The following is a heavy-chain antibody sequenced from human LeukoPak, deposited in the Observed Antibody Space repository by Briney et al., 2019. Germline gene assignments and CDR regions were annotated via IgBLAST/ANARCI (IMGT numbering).Heavy chain of an antibody. J-gene: IGHJ3*02. CDR2: IYTSGST. Sequence: PSETLSLTCAVYGGSFSGYYWSWIRQPAGKGLEWIGRIYTSGSTNYNPSLKSRVTISVDTSKNQFSLKLSSVTAADTAVYYCARQEYQLLDAFDIWGQGTMVTVSS. V-gene: IGHV4-59*10. CDR1: GGSFSGYY. CDR3: ARQEYQLLDAFDI. D-gene: IGHD2-2*01.